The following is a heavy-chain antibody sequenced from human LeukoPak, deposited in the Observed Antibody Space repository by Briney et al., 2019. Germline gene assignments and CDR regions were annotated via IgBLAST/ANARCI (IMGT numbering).Heavy chain of an antibody. CDR3: ARDLGSRIQLWLLGY. V-gene: IGHV1-2*06. CDR2: INPNSGGT. J-gene: IGHJ4*02. Sequence: GASVKVSCXASGYTFTGYYMHWVRRARGQGLEWMGRINPNSGGTNYAQKFQGRVTMTRDTSISTAYMGLSRLRSDDTAVYYCARDLGSRIQLWLLGYWGQGTLVTVSS. CDR1: GYTFTGYY. D-gene: IGHD5-18*01.